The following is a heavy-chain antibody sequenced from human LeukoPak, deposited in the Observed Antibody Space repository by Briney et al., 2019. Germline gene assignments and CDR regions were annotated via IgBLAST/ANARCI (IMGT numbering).Heavy chain of an antibody. Sequence: GRSLRLSCAASGFTFSSYAMHWVRQTPGKGLEWVGRIKTNTDGGTTDYAPSVRGRFTISRDNSKNTLYLQMNSLRAEDTAVYYCARDWGDVGRPFDIWGQGTMVTVSS. D-gene: IGHD3-16*01. V-gene: IGHV3-15*01. CDR2: IKTNTDGGTT. J-gene: IGHJ3*02. CDR1: GFTFSSYA. CDR3: ARDWGDVGRPFDI.